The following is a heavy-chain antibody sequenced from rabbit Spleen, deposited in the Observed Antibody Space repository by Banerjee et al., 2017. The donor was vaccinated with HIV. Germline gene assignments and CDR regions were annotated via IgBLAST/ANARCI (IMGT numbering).Heavy chain of an antibody. J-gene: IGHJ6*01. CDR3: ARDTSSSFSSYGMDL. Sequence: MVVYGGDLVKPGASLTLTCIASGVSFSGNSYMCWVRQAPGKGLEWIACIDTGSSGFTYFASWAKGRFTISKTSSTTVTLQMTSLTAADTATYFCARDTSSSFSSYGMDLWGQGTLVTVS. CDR1: GVSFSGNSY. D-gene: IGHD1-1*01. V-gene: IGHV1S40*01. CDR2: IDTGSSGFT.